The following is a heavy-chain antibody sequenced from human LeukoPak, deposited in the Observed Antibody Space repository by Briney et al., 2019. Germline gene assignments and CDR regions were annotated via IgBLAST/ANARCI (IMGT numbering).Heavy chain of an antibody. Sequence: GGSLRLSCAASGFTFSSYAMHWVRQAPGKGLEYVSAISSNGGSTYYANSVKGRFTISRDNSKNTLYLQMNSLRAEDTAVYYCARPLRMQAPWFDPWGQGTLVTVSS. CDR3: ARPLRMQAPWFDP. CDR2: ISSNGGST. J-gene: IGHJ5*02. D-gene: IGHD4-17*01. CDR1: GFTFSSYA. V-gene: IGHV3-64*01.